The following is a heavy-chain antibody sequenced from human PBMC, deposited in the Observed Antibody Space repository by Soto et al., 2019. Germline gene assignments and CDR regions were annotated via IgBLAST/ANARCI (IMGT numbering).Heavy chain of an antibody. D-gene: IGHD1-7*01. J-gene: IGHJ6*03. CDR3: ARGITGTTNLYYYYMDV. CDR1: GDSVSSNSAA. CDR2: TYYRSKWYN. Sequence: SQTLSLTCAISGDSVSSNSAAWNWIRQSPSRGLEWLGRTYYRSKWYNDYAVSVKSRITHNPDTSKNQFSLQLNSVTPEDTAVYYCARGITGTTNLYYYYMDVWGKGTTVTVSS. V-gene: IGHV6-1*01.